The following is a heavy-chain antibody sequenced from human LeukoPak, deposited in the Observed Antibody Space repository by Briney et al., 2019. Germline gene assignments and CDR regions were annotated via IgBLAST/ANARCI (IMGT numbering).Heavy chain of an antibody. CDR1: GFTFSSYG. D-gene: IGHD2-2*01. J-gene: IGHJ3*02. CDR3: AKDIVVVPALHDAFDI. V-gene: IGHV3-30*02. Sequence: PGGSLRLSCAASGFTFSSYGMHWVRQAPGKGLEWVAFIRYDGSNKYYADSVKGRFTISRDNSKNTLYLRMNSLRAEDTSVYYCAKDIVVVPALHDAFDIWGQGTMVTVSS. CDR2: IRYDGSNK.